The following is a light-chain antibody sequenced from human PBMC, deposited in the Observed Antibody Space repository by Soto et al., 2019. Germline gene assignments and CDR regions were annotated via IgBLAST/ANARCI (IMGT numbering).Light chain of an antibody. J-gene: IGKJ4*01. CDR1: QGISNY. CDR3: QKYDSAPFT. V-gene: IGKV1-27*01. CDR2: GAS. Sequence: DIQMTQSPSSLSVSLGDRVTITCRASQGISNYLAWYQQKPGKVPSLLIYGASTLHSGVPSRFSGRGSETEFTLAISSLQPEDVATYYCQKYDSAPFTFGGGTTVEI.